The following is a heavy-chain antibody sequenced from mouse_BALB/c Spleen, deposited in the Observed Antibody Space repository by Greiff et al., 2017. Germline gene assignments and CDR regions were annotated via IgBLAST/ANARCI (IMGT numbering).Heavy chain of an antibody. CDR1: GFSLSTSGMR. D-gene: IGHD1-2*01. V-gene: IGHV8-8*01. CDR3: ARGLHDYGDRDY. Sequence: QVPLKESGPGLLQPSQTLSLTCSFSGFSLSTSGMRVGWLCPPSGLGLVWLVHIWWDDDKYYTPFLKSQLIISKDTSRNHVFLNITSVDTADTATYYCARGLHDYGDRDYWGQGTTVTVSS. CDR2: IWWDDDK. J-gene: IGHJ4*01.